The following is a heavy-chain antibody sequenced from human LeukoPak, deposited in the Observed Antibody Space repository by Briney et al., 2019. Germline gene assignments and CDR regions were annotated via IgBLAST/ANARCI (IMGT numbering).Heavy chain of an antibody. V-gene: IGHV4-34*01. CDR3: ARVGFYSGSGSYSWGIDY. Sequence: SETLSLTCAVYGGSFSGYYWSWIRQPPGKGLEWIGEINHSGSTNYNPSLKSRVTISVDTSKNQFSLKLSSVTAADTAVYYCARVGFYSGSGSYSWGIDYWGQGTLVTVSS. CDR1: GGSFSGYY. D-gene: IGHD3-10*01. J-gene: IGHJ4*02. CDR2: INHSGST.